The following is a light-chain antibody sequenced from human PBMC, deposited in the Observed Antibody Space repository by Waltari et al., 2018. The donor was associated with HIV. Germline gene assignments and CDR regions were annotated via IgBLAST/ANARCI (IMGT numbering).Light chain of an antibody. V-gene: IGKV4-1*01. CDR2: WAS. J-gene: IGKJ1*01. Sequence: DIVMTQSPDSLAVSLGEGATINCKPSQNILYSSKNRNYLAWYQQKPRQPPKLLIYWASTRESGVPVRFSGSGSERDFTRTISLLQAVDVAVYYCQQYYYSPGTFGQGTKVHIK. CDR1: QNILYSSKNRNY. CDR3: QQYYYSPGT.